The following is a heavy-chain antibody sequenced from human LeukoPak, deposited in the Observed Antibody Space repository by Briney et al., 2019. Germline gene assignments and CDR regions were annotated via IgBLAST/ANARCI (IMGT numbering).Heavy chain of an antibody. CDR3: ARGKGIITEFDY. CDR2: ITTYNGNT. CDR1: GYTFNRYG. V-gene: IGHV1-18*01. Sequence: ASAKVSCKASGYTFNRYGISCVPQAPGQGLEWMGWITTYNGNTNYAQNLQGRVTMTTDTSTTTAYMELRSLRSDDTAIYYCARGKGIITEFDYWGQGTLVTVSS. J-gene: IGHJ4*02. D-gene: IGHD1-14*01.